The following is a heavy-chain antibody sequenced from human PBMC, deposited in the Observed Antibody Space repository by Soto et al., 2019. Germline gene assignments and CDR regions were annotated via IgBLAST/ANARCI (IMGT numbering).Heavy chain of an antibody. CDR2: IIPTFGTA. D-gene: IGHD3-22*01. V-gene: IGHV1-69*13. Sequence: SVKVSCKASGCTFSSYAISWVRQAPGQVLEWMGGIIPTFGTANYAQKFQGRVTITADESTSTAYMELSSLRSEDTAVYYCARVEVNYYDSSGPHYYFDYWGQGTLVTVSS. J-gene: IGHJ4*02. CDR1: GCTFSSYA. CDR3: ARVEVNYYDSSGPHYYFDY.